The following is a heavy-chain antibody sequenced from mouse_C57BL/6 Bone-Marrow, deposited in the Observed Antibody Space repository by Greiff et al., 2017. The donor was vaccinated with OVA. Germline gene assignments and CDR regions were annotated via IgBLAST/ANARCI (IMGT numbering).Heavy chain of an antibody. J-gene: IGHJ2*01. CDR2: IYPGNSDT. CDR1: GYTFTSYW. Sequence: EVKVVESGTVLARPGASVKMSCKTSGYTFTSYWMHWVKQRPGQGLEWIGAIYPGNSDTSYNQKFKGKAKLTAVTSASTAYMELSSLTNEDSAVYYCTRFLFITTVVYFDYWGQGTTLIVSS. CDR3: TRFLFITTVVYFDY. V-gene: IGHV1-5*01. D-gene: IGHD1-1*01.